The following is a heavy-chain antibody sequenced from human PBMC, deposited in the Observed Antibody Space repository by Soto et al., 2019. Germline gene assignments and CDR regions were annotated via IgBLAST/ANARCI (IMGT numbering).Heavy chain of an antibody. CDR1: GFSISRQGEG. CDR3: AHRLSHYVGGGRSACDI. Sequence: QITLKESGPTRVNPTQTLTLTCTFSGFSISRQGEGVGWIRQPPGKALEWLANIYWNDDTRYSPSLESRLTITKDTSKNQVVLMMTNMDPVDTATYYCAHRLSHYVGGGRSACDIWGQGTMLTVSS. D-gene: IGHD3-16*01. J-gene: IGHJ3*02. V-gene: IGHV2-5*01. CDR2: IYWNDDT.